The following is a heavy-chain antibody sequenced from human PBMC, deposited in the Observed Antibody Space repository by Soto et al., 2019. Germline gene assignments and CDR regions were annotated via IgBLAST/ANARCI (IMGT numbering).Heavy chain of an antibody. Sequence: PSETLSLTCTVSGGSISSYYWSWIRQPPGKGLEWIGYIYYSGSTNYNPSLKSRVTISVDTSKNQFSLKLNSVTAADTAVYYCATFSGSYYKGDDYWGRGTLVTVSS. CDR1: GGSISSYY. J-gene: IGHJ4*02. CDR3: ATFSGSYYKGDDY. CDR2: IYYSGST. V-gene: IGHV4-59*08. D-gene: IGHD1-26*01.